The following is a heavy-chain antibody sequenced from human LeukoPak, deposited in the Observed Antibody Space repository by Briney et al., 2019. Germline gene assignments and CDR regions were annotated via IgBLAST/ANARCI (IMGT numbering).Heavy chain of an antibody. Sequence: GESLKISCKVSGYIFTSYWFGWLRQMPGKGLEWMGIIYPGDSDTRYSPSFQGQVTISVDKSISTAYLQWSSLKASDTAMYYCTRKGCAFDYWGQGTLVTVSS. J-gene: IGHJ4*02. CDR1: GYIFTSYW. D-gene: IGHD2-8*01. CDR3: TRKGCAFDY. V-gene: IGHV5-51*01. CDR2: IYPGDSDT.